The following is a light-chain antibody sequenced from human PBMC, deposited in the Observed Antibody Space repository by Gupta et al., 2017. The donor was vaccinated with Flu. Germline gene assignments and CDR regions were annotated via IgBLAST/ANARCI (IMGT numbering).Light chain of an antibody. CDR3: LQTYSTLYT. CDR2: AAS. J-gene: IGKJ2*01. V-gene: IGKV1-39*01. CDR1: QSISIY. Sequence: DIQMTQSPSSLSASVGDRVTITCRANQSISIYLSWYLHKPGKAPKLLIYAASSLQSGVPSRFSGSGSGTDFTLTISSLQTEDFATYYCLQTYSTLYTFGQGTKLEIK.